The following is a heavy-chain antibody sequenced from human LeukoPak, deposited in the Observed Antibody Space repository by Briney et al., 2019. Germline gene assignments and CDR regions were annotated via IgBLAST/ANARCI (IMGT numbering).Heavy chain of an antibody. J-gene: IGHJ4*02. D-gene: IGHD5-18*01. V-gene: IGHV3-23*01. CDR3: AKEGYSYGYVDY. CDR1: GFTFSNYA. Sequence: GGSLRLSCVASGFTFSNYAMNWVRQAPGKGLEWVSAISGSGGSTYYADSVKGRFTISRDNSKNTLYLQMNSLRAEDTAVYYCAKEGYSYGYVDYWGQGTLVTVSS. CDR2: ISGSGGST.